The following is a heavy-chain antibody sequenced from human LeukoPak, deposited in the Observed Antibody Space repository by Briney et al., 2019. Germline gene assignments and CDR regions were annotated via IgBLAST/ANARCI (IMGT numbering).Heavy chain of an antibody. D-gene: IGHD3-10*01. V-gene: IGHV4-34*09. J-gene: IGHJ4*02. Sequence: PSETLSLTCVVYGGSFSGYYWSWIRQPPGKGLEWIGYIYYSGSTYYNPSLKSRVTISVDTSKNQFSLKLSSVTAADTAVYYCARNGVYGSGSHFDYWGQGTLVTVSP. CDR1: GGSFSGYY. CDR2: IYYSGST. CDR3: ARNGVYGSGSHFDY.